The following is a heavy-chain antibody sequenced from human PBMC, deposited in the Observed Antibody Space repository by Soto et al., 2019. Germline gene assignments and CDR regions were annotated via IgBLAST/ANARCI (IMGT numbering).Heavy chain of an antibody. CDR1: GYTLTELS. CDR2: FDPEDGET. Sequence: ASVKVSCKVSGYTLTELSMHWVRQAPGKGLEWMGGFDPEDGETIYAQKFQGGVTMTEDTSTDTAYMELSSLRSEDTAVYYCATARIHQYAARGYADYWGQGTLVTVSS. CDR3: ATARIHQYAARGYADY. D-gene: IGHD3-3*01. V-gene: IGHV1-24*01. J-gene: IGHJ4*02.